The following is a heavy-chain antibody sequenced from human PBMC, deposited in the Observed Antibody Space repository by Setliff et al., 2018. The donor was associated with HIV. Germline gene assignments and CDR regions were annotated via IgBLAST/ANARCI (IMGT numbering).Heavy chain of an antibody. CDR1: GYTFTNYY. CDR3: AKERFTLIGLDSFDI. J-gene: IGHJ3*02. D-gene: IGHD3-9*01. CDR2: INPSGGTT. Sequence: ASVKVSCKASGYTFTNYYMHWVRQAPGQGLEWMGIINPSGGTTSYAQKFQGRVTMTRDTSTSTVYMELSSLRSEDTALYYCAKERFTLIGLDSFDIWGQGTMVTVS. V-gene: IGHV1-46*01.